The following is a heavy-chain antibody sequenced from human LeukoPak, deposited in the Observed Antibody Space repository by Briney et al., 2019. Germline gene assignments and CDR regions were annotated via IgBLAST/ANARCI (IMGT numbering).Heavy chain of an antibody. D-gene: IGHD2-2*01. CDR3: ARMLIVVVPAAKGYYYYGMDV. CDR2: ISSSGSTI. CDR1: GFTFSSYE. V-gene: IGHV3-48*03. J-gene: IGHJ6*02. Sequence: GGSLTLSCAASGFTFSSYEMNWVRQAPGKGLEWVSYISSSGSTIYYADSVKGRFTISRDNAKNSLYLQMNSLRAEDTAVYYCARMLIVVVPAAKGYYYYGMDVWGQGTTVTVSS.